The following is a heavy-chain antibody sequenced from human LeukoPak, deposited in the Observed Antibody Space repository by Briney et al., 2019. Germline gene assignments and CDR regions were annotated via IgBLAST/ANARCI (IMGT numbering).Heavy chain of an antibody. J-gene: IGHJ4*02. CDR2: IYYSGST. V-gene: IGHV4-39*02. CDR1: GGSISSSRYY. CDR3: ARDTLWQQLVSAFDY. D-gene: IGHD6-13*01. Sequence: SETLSLTCTVSGGSISSSRYYWGWIRQPPGKGLEWIGSIYYSGSTYYNPSLKSRVTISVDTSKNQFSLKLSSVTAADTAVYYCARDTLWQQLVSAFDYWGQGTLVTVSS.